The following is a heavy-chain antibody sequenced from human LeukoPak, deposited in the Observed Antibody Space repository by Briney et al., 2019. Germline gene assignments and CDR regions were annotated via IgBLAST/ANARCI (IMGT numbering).Heavy chain of an antibody. V-gene: IGHV3-21*01. CDR2: ISSSSSYI. J-gene: IGHJ4*02. CDR3: ARAVWDTAMIDY. CDR1: GFTFSSYS. Sequence: GGSLRLSCAASGFTFSSYSMNWVRQAPGKGLEWVSSISSSSSYIYYADSVKGRFTTSRDNAKNSLYLQMNSLRAEDTAVYYCARAVWDTAMIDYWGQGTLVTVSS. D-gene: IGHD5-18*01.